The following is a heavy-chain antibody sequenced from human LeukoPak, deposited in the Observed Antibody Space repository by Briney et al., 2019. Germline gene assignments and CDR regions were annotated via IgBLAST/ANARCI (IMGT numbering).Heavy chain of an antibody. CDR2: IYTSGST. D-gene: IGHD3-22*01. Sequence: PSETLSLTCTVSGGSISSYYWSWIRQPAGKGLEWIGRIYTSGSTNYNPSLKSRVTMSVDTSKNQFSLKLSSVTAADTAVYYCARDINPYYYDSSGYYSGRWFDPWGQGTLVTASS. V-gene: IGHV4-4*07. CDR3: ARDINPYYYDSSGYYSGRWFDP. J-gene: IGHJ5*02. CDR1: GGSISSYY.